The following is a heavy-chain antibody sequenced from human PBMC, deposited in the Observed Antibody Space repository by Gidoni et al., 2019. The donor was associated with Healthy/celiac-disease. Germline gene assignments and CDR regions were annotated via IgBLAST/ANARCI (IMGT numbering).Heavy chain of an antibody. CDR3: TRVWDIVVVPAPYYYGMDV. J-gene: IGHJ6*02. CDR2: IRSKAYGGTT. Sequence: EVQLVESGGGLVKPGRSLRLPGTASGFTLGDYAMTWFRQAPGKGLEWVGFIRSKAYGGTTEYAASVKGRFTISRDDSKSIAYLQMNSLKTEDTAVYYCTRVWDIVVVPAPYYYGMDVWGQVTTVTVSS. CDR1: GFTLGDYA. V-gene: IGHV3-49*05. D-gene: IGHD2-2*01.